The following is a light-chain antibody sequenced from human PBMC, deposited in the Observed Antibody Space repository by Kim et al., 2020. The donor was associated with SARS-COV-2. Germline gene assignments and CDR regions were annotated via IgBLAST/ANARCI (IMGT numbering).Light chain of an antibody. CDR3: STRRSTLYVI. Sequence: QSALTQPASVSGSPGQSITISCTGISSDVGDHNYVSWYQQHPGKAPKLIIYAVNNRPSGISNRFSASKSGNTASLTISGLQAEDEANYYCSTRRSTLYVIFGGGTQLTVL. J-gene: IGLJ2*01. CDR1: SSDVGDHNY. CDR2: AVN. V-gene: IGLV2-14*03.